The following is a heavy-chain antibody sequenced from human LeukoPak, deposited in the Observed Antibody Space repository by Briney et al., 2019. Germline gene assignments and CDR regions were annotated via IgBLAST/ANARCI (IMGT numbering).Heavy chain of an antibody. V-gene: IGHV1-2*02. J-gene: IGHJ6*03. CDR2: INPNSGGT. CDR1: GYTFTGYH. Sequence: ASVKVSCKASGYTFTGYHIHWVRQAPGQGLEWMGWINPNSGGTNYAQKFQGRVTMTRDTSISTVYMELSRLRSDDTAIYYCARVQSYYYYYYMDVWGKGTTVIVSS. CDR3: ARVQSYYYYYYMDV.